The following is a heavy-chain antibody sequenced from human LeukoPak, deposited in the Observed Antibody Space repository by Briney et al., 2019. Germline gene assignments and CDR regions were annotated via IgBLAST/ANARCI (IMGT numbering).Heavy chain of an antibody. V-gene: IGHV3-23*01. Sequence: GGSLRLSCAASGFTFSSYAVSWVRQAPGKGLEWVSAISGSGGSTYYADSVKGRFTISRDNSKNTLYLQMNSLRAEDTAVYYCAKAHGIAVAGQAFDIWGQGTMVTVSS. J-gene: IGHJ3*02. CDR2: ISGSGGST. CDR1: GFTFSSYA. D-gene: IGHD6-19*01. CDR3: AKAHGIAVAGQAFDI.